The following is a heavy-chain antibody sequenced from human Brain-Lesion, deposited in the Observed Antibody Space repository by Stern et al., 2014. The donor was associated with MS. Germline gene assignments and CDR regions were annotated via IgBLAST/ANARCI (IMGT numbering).Heavy chain of an antibody. Sequence: QLQLQESGPGLVKPSQTLSLSCTVSGGSISSGGYYWSWIRQPAGKGLEWIGRIFNSGSTSYNTSLKSRVTISIDTSKNQSSLRLTSMTAADTAVYYCARGRVVPGFQYYATDVWGQGTTVIVSS. V-gene: IGHV4-61*02. CDR1: GGSISSGGYY. D-gene: IGHD2-2*01. CDR2: IFNSGST. J-gene: IGHJ6*02. CDR3: ARGRVVPGFQYYATDV.